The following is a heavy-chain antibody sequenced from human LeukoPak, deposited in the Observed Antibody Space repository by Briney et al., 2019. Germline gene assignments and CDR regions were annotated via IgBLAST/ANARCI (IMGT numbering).Heavy chain of an antibody. CDR3: ARGPAAIHP. D-gene: IGHD2-2*01. V-gene: IGHV4-34*12. CDR2: VLHTGGT. Sequence: SETLSLTCAVYGYSLTNHYWIWIRQPPGKGLEWVGEVLHTGGTNYNPSLKSRVTISVDTSKNQFFLKLTSVTAADTAVYYCARGPAAIHPWGPGTLVTVSS. CDR1: GYSLTNHY. J-gene: IGHJ5*02.